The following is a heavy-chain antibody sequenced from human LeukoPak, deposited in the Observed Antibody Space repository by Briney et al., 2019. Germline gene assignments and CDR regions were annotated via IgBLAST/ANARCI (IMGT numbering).Heavy chain of an antibody. V-gene: IGHV1-18*01. CDR1: GYTFTSYG. CDR2: ISAYNGNT. J-gene: IGHJ4*02. D-gene: IGHD6-13*01. CDR3: ARLIYLYSNRRDFDY. Sequence: ASVKVSCKASGYTFTSYGISWARQAPGQGLEWMGWISAYNGNTNYAQKLQGRVTMTTDTSTSTAYMELRSLRSDDTAVYYCARLIYLYSNRRDFDYWGQGTLVTVSS.